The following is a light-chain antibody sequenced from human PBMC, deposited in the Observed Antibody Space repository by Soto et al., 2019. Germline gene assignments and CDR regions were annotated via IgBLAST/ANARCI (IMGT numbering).Light chain of an antibody. J-gene: IGKJ5*01. CDR3: VQALQSRIT. CDR2: LGS. V-gene: IGKV2-28*01. CDR1: QSLLHSNGYNY. Sequence: DIVMTQSPLSLPVTPGEPASISCRSSQSLLHSNGYNYLDWYLQKPGQSPQLLIYLGSNRASGVPERFSGSGSGTDVTLKISRVEAEDVGVYFCVQALQSRITFGQGTRLEIK.